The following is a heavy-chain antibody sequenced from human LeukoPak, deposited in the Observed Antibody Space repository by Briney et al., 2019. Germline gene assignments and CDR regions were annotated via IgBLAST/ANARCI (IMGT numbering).Heavy chain of an antibody. J-gene: IGHJ4*02. D-gene: IGHD4-17*01. V-gene: IGHV4-4*07. CDR3: ARDIVYLIDEDYG. CDR2: IHTSGSA. Sequence: SETLSLTCTVSGSSFNSYYWSWIRQPAGKGLEWIGRIHTSGSAEYNPSLQSRVTLSVDVSKKQFSLKMTSAPAADTAVYYCARDIVYLIDEDYGWGQGTLVTVSS. CDR1: GSSFNSYY.